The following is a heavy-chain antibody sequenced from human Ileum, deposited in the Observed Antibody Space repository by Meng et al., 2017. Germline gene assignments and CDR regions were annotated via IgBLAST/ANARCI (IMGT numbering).Heavy chain of an antibody. Sequence: RAPTSAVAGGTISRNDCCSWFRQPPGKGLEWIGEIYHSVSTNYNPSLKSGVTISVDKSKNQFSLKLSSVTAADTAVYYCATTMVRGVSGGYFDYWGQGTLVTVSS. D-gene: IGHD3-10*01. J-gene: IGHJ4*02. V-gene: IGHV4-4*02. CDR1: GGTISRNDC. CDR3: ATTMVRGVSGGYFDY. CDR2: IYHSVST.